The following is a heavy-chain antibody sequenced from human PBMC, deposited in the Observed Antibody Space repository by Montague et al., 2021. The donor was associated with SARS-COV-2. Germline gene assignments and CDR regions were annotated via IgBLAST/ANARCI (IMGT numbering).Heavy chain of an antibody. CDR2: IYYSGST. D-gene: IGHD3-10*01. Sequence: TLSLTCTVSGGSISSGGYYWSWIRQHPGKGLEWIGYIYYSGSTNYNPSLKSRVTISVDTSKNQFSLKLSSVTAADTAVYYCAGDRRGSGSGSYFDILGNWFDPWGQGTLVTVSS. CDR1: GGSISSGGYY. J-gene: IGHJ5*02. CDR3: AGDRRGSGSGSYFDILGNWFDP. V-gene: IGHV4-31*03.